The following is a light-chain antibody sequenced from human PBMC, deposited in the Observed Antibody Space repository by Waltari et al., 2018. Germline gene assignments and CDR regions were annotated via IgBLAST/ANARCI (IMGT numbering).Light chain of an antibody. CDR3: QQNFRFPYT. Sequence: DIQMTQSPSSLSASVGDRVIITCRASQSISTYINWYQQKPGRAPNLLIDSISRLQSGVPSRFSGSGSGADFTLTISSLHPEDFATYYCQQNFRFPYTFGQGTKLEIK. CDR1: QSISTY. J-gene: IGKJ2*01. CDR2: SIS. V-gene: IGKV1-39*01.